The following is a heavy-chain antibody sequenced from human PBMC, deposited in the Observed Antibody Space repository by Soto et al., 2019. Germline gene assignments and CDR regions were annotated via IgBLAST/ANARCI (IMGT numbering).Heavy chain of an antibody. CDR1: GGSISSYY. D-gene: IGHD3-10*01. CDR3: ARVLRRDYYGSGSYQSRYYYYYCMDV. V-gene: IGHV4-4*07. Sequence: SETLSLTCTVSGGSISSYYWSWIRQPAGKGLEWIGRIYTSGSTNYNPSLKSRVTMSVDTSKNQFSLKLSSVTAADTAVYYYARVLRRDYYGSGSYQSRYYYYYCMDVWGQGTTVTVSS. CDR2: IYTSGST. J-gene: IGHJ6*02.